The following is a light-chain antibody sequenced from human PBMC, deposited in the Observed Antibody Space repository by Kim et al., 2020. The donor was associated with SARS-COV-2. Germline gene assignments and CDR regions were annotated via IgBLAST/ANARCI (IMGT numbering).Light chain of an antibody. Sequence: GQSSTISCSGTSSDIGDNNFVDWYQQRPGQAPKVMIYGVNKRPSGVPDRFSSSKSGNTASLTVSGLQAEDEADYYCSSYAGRQNLVFGGGTKVTVL. CDR2: GVN. V-gene: IGLV2-8*01. CDR3: SSYAGRQNLV. J-gene: IGLJ2*01. CDR1: SSDIGDNNF.